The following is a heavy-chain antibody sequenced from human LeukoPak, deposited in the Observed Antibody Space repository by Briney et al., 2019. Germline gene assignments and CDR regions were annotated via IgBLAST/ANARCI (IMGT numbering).Heavy chain of an antibody. V-gene: IGHV1-69*13. CDR3: ARGYSYAPASSGMDV. J-gene: IGHJ6*02. CDR2: IIPIFGTA. Sequence: SVNVSCKASGGTFSSYAISWVRQAPGQGLEWMGGIIPIFGTANYAQKFQGRVTITADESTSTAYMELSSLRSEDTAVYYCARGYSYAPASSGMDVWGQGTTVTVSS. CDR1: GGTFSSYA. D-gene: IGHD5-18*01.